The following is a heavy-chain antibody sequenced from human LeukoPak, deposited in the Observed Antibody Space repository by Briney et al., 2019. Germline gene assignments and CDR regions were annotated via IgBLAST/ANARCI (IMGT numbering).Heavy chain of an antibody. CDR1: GYTFTSYG. Sequence: RASVTVSFTASGYTFTSYGISWVRQAPGQGLEWMGWISAYNGNTNYSQKLQGRVTMTTDTSTSTAYMELRSLRSDDTAVYYCARGGLYWYFDLWGRGTLVTVSS. CDR2: ISAYNGNT. V-gene: IGHV1-18*01. J-gene: IGHJ2*01. CDR3: ARGGLYWYFDL.